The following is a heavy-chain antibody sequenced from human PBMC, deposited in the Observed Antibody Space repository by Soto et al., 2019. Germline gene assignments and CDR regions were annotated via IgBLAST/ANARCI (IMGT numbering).Heavy chain of an antibody. CDR3: ASPRELGYSYFYFFTLDV. CDR1: GYTFTGYY. J-gene: IGHJ6*02. V-gene: IGHV1-2*02. Sequence: VASVKVSCKASGYTFTGYYVHWVRQAPGHGLEWLGWIHLNSGGTNYGQSFQGRVTMTRDMSVSTVYMEMTGLSSDDTAVYYCASPRELGYSYFYFFTLDVWGQGTTVTVSS. D-gene: IGHD2-21*01. CDR2: IHLNSGGT.